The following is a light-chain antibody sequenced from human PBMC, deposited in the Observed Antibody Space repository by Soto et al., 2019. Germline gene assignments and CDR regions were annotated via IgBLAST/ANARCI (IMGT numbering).Light chain of an antibody. V-gene: IGKV3-20*01. CDR1: QSVSSSY. Sequence: EIELTQSPGTLSLSPGERATLSCRASQSVSSSYLAWYQQKPGQPPRLLIYDASRRATGIPDRFSGSGSGTDFTLTMSSMEPEDFAVYYWQQYGRLRPSWTFGQVTKVEIK. CDR3: QQYGRLRPSWT. J-gene: IGKJ1*01. CDR2: DAS.